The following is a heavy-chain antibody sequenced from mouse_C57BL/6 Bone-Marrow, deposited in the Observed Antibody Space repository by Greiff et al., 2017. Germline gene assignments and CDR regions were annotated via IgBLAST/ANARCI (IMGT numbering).Heavy chain of an antibody. V-gene: IGHV1-54*01. J-gene: IGHJ4*01. CDR2: INPGSGGT. CDR1: GYAFTNYL. Sequence: VQLKESGAELVRPGTSVKVSCKASGYAFTNYLIEWVKQRPGQGLEWIGVINPGSGGTNYNEKFKGKATLTADKSSSTAYMQLSSLTSEDSAVYFCARRGTYYSNYGFYYAMDYWGQGTSVTVSS. D-gene: IGHD2-5*01. CDR3: ARRGTYYSNYGFYYAMDY.